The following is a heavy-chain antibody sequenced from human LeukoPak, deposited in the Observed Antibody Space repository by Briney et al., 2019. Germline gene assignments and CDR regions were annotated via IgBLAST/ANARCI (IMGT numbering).Heavy chain of an antibody. V-gene: IGHV3-30*18. Sequence: GGSLRLSCAASGFTFSDYAMHWVRQAPGKGLLWVAIISYDGSDKYYADSVKGRFTISRDNSKNTLYLQMNSLRPEDTAVYYCAKNRVVFNWNYAYYFDYWGQGTLVTVSS. D-gene: IGHD1-7*01. CDR2: ISYDGSDK. J-gene: IGHJ4*02. CDR3: AKNRVVFNWNYAYYFDY. CDR1: GFTFSDYA.